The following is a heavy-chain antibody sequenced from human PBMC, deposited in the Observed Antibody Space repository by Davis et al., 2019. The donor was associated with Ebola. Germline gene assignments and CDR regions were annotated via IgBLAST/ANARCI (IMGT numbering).Heavy chain of an antibody. CDR2: ITGSGSLT. CDR1: GFTFSSYA. V-gene: IGHV3-23*01. CDR3: ARVVVGALY. D-gene: IGHD2-21*01. J-gene: IGHJ4*02. Sequence: PGESLKISCAASGFTFSSYAMSWVRQTPGKGLEWVSAITGSGSLTGYADSVKGRFTISRDNSKNTLNMQMNSLRAEDTAVYYCARVVVGALYWGQGTLVTVSS.